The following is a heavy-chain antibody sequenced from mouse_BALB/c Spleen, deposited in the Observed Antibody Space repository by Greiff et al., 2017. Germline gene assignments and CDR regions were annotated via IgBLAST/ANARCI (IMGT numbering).Heavy chain of an antibody. V-gene: IGHV1S56*01. D-gene: IGHD2-1*01. Sequence: VQLKESGPELVKPGASVRISCKASGYTFTSYYIHWVKQRPGQGLEWIGWIYPGNVNTKYNEKFKGKATLTADKSSSTAYMQLSSLTSEDSAVYFCARVGGNYVNYAMDYWGQGTSVTVSS. CDR1: GYTFTSYY. CDR2: IYPGNVNT. CDR3: ARVGGNYVNYAMDY. J-gene: IGHJ4*01.